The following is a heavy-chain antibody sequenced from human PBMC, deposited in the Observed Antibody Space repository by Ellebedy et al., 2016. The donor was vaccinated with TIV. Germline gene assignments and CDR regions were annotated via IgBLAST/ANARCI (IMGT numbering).Heavy chain of an antibody. CDR3: AKVSGGVVVVPAAIDY. J-gene: IGHJ4*02. CDR1: GFTFSSYA. D-gene: IGHD2-2*01. CDR2: ISGSGGST. V-gene: IGHV3-23*01. Sequence: GGSLRLXCAASGFTFSSYAMSWVRQAPGKGLEWVSAISGSGGSTYYADSVKGRFTISRDNSKNTLYLQMNSLRAEDTAVYYCAKVSGGVVVVPAAIDYWGQGTLVTVSS.